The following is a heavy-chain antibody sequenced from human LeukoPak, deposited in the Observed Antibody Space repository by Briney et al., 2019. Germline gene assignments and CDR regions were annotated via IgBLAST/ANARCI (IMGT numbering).Heavy chain of an antibody. J-gene: IGHJ4*02. Sequence: GGSLRLSCADSGLSFTNAWMSWVRQAPGKGLEWVGRIKSKGDGETTDYAAPVKGRFTMSRGDSKGMLYLYMNSLKTEDTAVYYCTTDLGITMIRGVIVYWGRGTLVTVSS. CDR2: IKSKGDGETT. CDR3: TTDLGITMIRGVIVY. D-gene: IGHD3-10*01. CDR1: GLSFTNAW. V-gene: IGHV3-15*01.